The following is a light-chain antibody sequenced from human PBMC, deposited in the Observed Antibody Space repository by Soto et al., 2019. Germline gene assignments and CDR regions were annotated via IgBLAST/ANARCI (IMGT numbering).Light chain of an antibody. CDR3: QQSYSTRWT. CDR2: AAT. CDR1: RSVSTS. V-gene: IGKV1-39*01. J-gene: IGKJ1*01. Sequence: DIQMTQSPSFLSASVGDRVTITCRASRSVSTSLNWYQQKPGRAPKVLIYAATNLQRGIPSKFSGGGFGTEFTLTISSLEPEDFATYYCQQSYSTRWTFGQVTKVGIK.